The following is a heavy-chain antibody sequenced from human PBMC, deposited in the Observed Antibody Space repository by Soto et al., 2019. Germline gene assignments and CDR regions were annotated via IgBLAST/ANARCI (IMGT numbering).Heavy chain of an antibody. Sequence: QVQLVQSGAEVKKPGASVKVSCRASGYTFTNYYMHWVRQAPGQGLEWMGIIHPIVGSTSYAKKYKGRGTLTRDTATSTVDMELTSLRSDDTAVYYWVREWLLLNDRPDQYYGLDVWGQGTTVIVSS. CDR3: VREWLLLNDRPDQYYGLDV. V-gene: IGHV1-46*01. D-gene: IGHD5-12*01. CDR2: IHPIVGST. J-gene: IGHJ6*02. CDR1: GYTFTNYY.